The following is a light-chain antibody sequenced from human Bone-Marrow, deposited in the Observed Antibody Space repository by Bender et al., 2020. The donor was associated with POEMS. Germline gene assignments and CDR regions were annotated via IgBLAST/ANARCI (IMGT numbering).Light chain of an antibody. Sequence: QSALTQPASVSGSPGQSITISCTGTSSDVGGSNYVSWFQQHPGKAPKLMIYEVSNRPSGVSNRFSGSQSGNTASLTISGLRAEDEADYYCTSYASSNTYVFGTGTKLTVL. J-gene: IGLJ1*01. CDR1: SSDVGGSNY. V-gene: IGLV2-14*01. CDR2: EVS. CDR3: TSYASSNTYV.